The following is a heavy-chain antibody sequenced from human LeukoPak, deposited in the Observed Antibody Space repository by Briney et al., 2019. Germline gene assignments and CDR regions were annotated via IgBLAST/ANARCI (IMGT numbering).Heavy chain of an antibody. CDR1: GGSISSSSYY. J-gene: IGHJ4*02. D-gene: IGHD3-10*01. CDR3: ARRRGYYYGSGSYPIDY. Sequence: SETLSLTCTVSGGSISSSSYYWGWIRQPPGKGLEWIGSIYYSGSTYYNPSLKSRVTISVDTSKNQFSLKLSSVTAADTAVYYCARRRGYYYGSGSYPIDYWGQGTLVTVSS. V-gene: IGHV4-39*07. CDR2: IYYSGST.